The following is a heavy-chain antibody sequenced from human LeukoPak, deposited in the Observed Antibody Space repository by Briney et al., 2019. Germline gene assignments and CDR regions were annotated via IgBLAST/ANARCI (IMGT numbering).Heavy chain of an antibody. J-gene: IGHJ4*02. CDR3: ARDQSPGLFDY. Sequence: ASVKVSCKASGYTFPSYGITWVRQAPGQGLEWMGRSSGYNGNTNYVQKFQGRVTMTTDTSTSTVYMEVRSLRSDDTAVYYCARDQSPGLFDYWGQGTLVTVSS. CDR1: GYTFPSYG. V-gene: IGHV1-18*01. CDR2: SSGYNGNT.